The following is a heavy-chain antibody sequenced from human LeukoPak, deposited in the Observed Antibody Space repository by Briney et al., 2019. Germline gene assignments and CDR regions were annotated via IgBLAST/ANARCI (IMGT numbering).Heavy chain of an antibody. CDR2: IKHDGSEK. D-gene: IGHD3-3*01. V-gene: IGHV3-7*01. Sequence: AGGSLRLSCAAPGFIFTNYFMSWVRQAPGKGLEWVASIKHDGSEKYYVDSVRGRFTISRDNTMNSLYLQMSSLRAEDTAVYYCATDRGWRTSGYYLYYFEYWGQGTLVTFSS. CDR1: GFIFTNYF. J-gene: IGHJ4*02. CDR3: ATDRGWRTSGYYLYYFEY.